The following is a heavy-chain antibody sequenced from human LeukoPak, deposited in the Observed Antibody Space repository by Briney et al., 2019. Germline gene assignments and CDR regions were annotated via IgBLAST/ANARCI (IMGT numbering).Heavy chain of an antibody. V-gene: IGHV4-34*01. CDR2: INHSGST. CDR1: GGSFSGYY. Sequence: KTSETLSLTCAVYGGSFSGYYWSWIRQPPGKGLEWIGEINHSGSTNYNPSLKSRVTISVDTSKNQFSLKLSSVTAADTAVYYCARGRPFSWNPKSSRAATSYYFDYWGQGTLVTVSS. J-gene: IGHJ4*02. D-gene: IGHD6-6*01. CDR3: ARGRPFSWNPKSSRAATSYYFDY.